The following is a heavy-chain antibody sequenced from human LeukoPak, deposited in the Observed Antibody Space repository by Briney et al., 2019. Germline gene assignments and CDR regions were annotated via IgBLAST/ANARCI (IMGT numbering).Heavy chain of an antibody. V-gene: IGHV3-21*01. J-gene: IGHJ5*02. CDR1: GFTFSSYS. Sequence: GGSLRLSCAASGFTFSSYSMNWVRQAPGKGLEWVSSISSSSSYIYYADSVKGRLTISRDNAKNSLYLQMNSLRAEGTAVYYCARAAITPQQFDPWGQGTLVTVSS. D-gene: IGHD6-13*01. CDR3: ARAAITPQQFDP. CDR2: ISSSSSYI.